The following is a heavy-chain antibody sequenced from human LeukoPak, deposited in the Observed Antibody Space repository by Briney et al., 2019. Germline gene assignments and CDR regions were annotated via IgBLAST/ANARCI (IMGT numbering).Heavy chain of an antibody. Sequence: PGGSLRLSCAASGFTFSSYEMNGVRQAPGKGLEWVSYISSSGSTIYSADSVKGRFTISRDNAKNSLYLQMNSLRAEDTAVYYCASASGFSYYYYYGMDVWGQGTTVTVSS. J-gene: IGHJ6*02. D-gene: IGHD6-6*01. CDR2: ISSSGSTI. CDR3: ASASGFSYYYYYGMDV. CDR1: GFTFSSYE. V-gene: IGHV3-48*03.